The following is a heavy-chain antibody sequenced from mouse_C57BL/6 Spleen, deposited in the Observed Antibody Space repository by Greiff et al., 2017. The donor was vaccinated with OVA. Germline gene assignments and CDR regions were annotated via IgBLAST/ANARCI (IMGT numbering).Heavy chain of an antibody. CDR2: IDPETGGT. D-gene: IGHD2-2*01. J-gene: IGHJ3*01. Sequence: QVQLQQSGAELVRPGASVTLSCKASGYTFTDYEMHWVKQTPVHGLEWIGAIDPETGGTAYNQKFKGKAILTADKSSSTAYMELRSLTSEDSAVYYCTRGGNYGYSFAYWGQGTLVTVSA. V-gene: IGHV1-15*01. CDR3: TRGGNYGYSFAY. CDR1: GYTFTDYE.